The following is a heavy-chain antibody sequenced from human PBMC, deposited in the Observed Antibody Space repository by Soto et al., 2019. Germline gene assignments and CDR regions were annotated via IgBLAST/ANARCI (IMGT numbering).Heavy chain of an antibody. Sequence: SVKVSCKASGGTFSSYPISWVRQAPGQGLEWMGRIIPILGIANYAQKFQGRVTITADKSTSTAYMELSSLRSEDTAVYYCARDRGYSGYDLPSDYWGQGTLVTVSS. CDR3: ARDRGYSGYDLPSDY. V-gene: IGHV1-69*04. J-gene: IGHJ4*02. CDR1: GGTFSSYP. D-gene: IGHD5-12*01. CDR2: IIPILGIA.